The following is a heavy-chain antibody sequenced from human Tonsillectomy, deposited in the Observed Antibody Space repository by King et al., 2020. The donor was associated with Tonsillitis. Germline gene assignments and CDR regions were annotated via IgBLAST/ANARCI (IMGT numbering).Heavy chain of an antibody. CDR1: GGSISSDY. D-gene: IGHD1-26*01. V-gene: IGHV4-59*13. CDR3: AISELLGTTTFDY. Sequence: QLQESGPGLVKPSETLSLTCTVSGGSISSDYWSWIRLTPGRGLEWIGYIYYSGNTKYNPSLKSRVTISADSSKNQFSLQLRSLTAADTAVYYCAISELLGTTTFDYWGQGTLVTVSS. J-gene: IGHJ4*02. CDR2: IYYSGNT.